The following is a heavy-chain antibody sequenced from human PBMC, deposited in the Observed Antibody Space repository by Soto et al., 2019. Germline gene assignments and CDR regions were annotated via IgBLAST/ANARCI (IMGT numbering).Heavy chain of an antibody. CDR3: ARGDNYYYSSGYYHYYYYGMDV. CDR2: INPSGGST. V-gene: IGHV1-46*01. J-gene: IGHJ6*02. Sequence: GASVKVSCKASGYTFTSYYMHWVRQAPGQGLEWMGIINPSGGSTSYAQKFQGRVTMTRDTSTSTVYMELSSLRSEDTAVYYCARGDNYYYSSGYYHYYYYGMDVWGQGTTVTVSS. D-gene: IGHD3-22*01. CDR1: GYTFTSYY.